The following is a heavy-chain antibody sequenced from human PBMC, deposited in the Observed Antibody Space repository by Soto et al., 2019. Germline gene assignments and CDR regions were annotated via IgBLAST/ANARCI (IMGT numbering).Heavy chain of an antibody. D-gene: IGHD5-18*01. CDR1: GYSFSIYW. CDR3: ARASMQSRGYSYGHGGMDV. CDR2: IYPSDSYT. Sequence: PGESLKISCKGSGYSFSIYWIGWVRQVPGKGLEWMGRIYPSDSYTNYNPSFQGQVTISADKSTSTAYLQWSSLKASDTAMYYCARASMQSRGYSYGHGGMDVWGQGTTVTVSS. V-gene: IGHV5-10-1*04. J-gene: IGHJ6*02.